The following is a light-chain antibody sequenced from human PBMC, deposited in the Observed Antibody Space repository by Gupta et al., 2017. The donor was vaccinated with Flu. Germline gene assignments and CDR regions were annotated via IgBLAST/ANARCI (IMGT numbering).Light chain of an antibody. V-gene: IGLV1-51*02. CDR2: EDN. CDR3: GTWDSRLGAWV. CDR1: TSNIGNKY. J-gene: IGLJ3*02. Sequence: KVTISCSGSTSNIGNKYVAWYQQLPGTAPKLVICEDNKRPSGIPDRFSGSKSDTSATLGITGLQTGDEADYFCGTWDSRLGAWVFGGGTKLTVL.